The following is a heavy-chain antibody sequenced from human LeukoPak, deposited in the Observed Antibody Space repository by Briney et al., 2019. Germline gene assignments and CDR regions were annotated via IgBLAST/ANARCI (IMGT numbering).Heavy chain of an antibody. J-gene: IGHJ4*02. CDR3: ARDMHTGARYCSSTSCYWAY. V-gene: IGHV1-18*01. CDR2: ISAYNGNT. CDR1: GYTFTSYG. D-gene: IGHD2-2*01. Sequence: ASVKVSCKASGYTFTSYGISWVRQAPGQGLEWMGWISAYNGNTNYAKKLQGRVTMTTDTSTSTAYMELRSLRSDDTAVYYCARDMHTGARYCSSTSCYWAYWGQGTLVTVSS.